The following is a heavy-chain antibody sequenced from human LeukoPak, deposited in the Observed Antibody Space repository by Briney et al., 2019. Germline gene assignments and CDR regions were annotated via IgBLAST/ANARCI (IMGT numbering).Heavy chain of an antibody. Sequence: GGSLRLSCAASGFSVSTNYMSWVRQAPGRGLEWLSVIYSGTDTHYADSVKGRFTISRDNSKNMVYLQMNSLRAEDTAVYYCAKDSRYYCGSGSSQFDYWGQGTLVTVSS. CDR1: GFSVSTNY. J-gene: IGHJ4*02. CDR2: IYSGTDT. D-gene: IGHD3-10*01. V-gene: IGHV3-66*01. CDR3: AKDSRYYCGSGSSQFDY.